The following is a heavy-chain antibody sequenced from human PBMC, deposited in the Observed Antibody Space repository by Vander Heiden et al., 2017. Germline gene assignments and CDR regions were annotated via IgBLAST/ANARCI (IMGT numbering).Heavy chain of an antibody. V-gene: IGHV3-30*01. J-gene: IGHJ4*02. D-gene: IGHD2-2*01. CDR3: ARDEDYAYYFDY. Sequence: QVQRVESGGGVVQHGRSLRLSWAASGFTFSSSAMHWVRQAPGKGLEWVAVITYAGSNKYYAASLTGRFTISRDNSKNTLYLQMNSLRVEETAVYYCARDEDYAYYFDYWGQGTLVTVSS. CDR1: GFTFSSSA. CDR2: ITYAGSNK.